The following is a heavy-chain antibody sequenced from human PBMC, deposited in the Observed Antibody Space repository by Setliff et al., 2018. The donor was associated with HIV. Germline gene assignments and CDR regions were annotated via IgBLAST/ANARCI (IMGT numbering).Heavy chain of an antibody. CDR3: ARARLQGIVTAVGPRDNCLDP. J-gene: IGHJ5*02. V-gene: IGHV1-18*01. CDR1: GYSLINYG. CDR2: ISAYNGNT. Sequence: ASVKVSCKASGYSLINYGISWVRQAPGQGLEWRGWISAYNGNTDYAPRLLGRVTMTTGTSTSTAYMELRSRSSDETAVYYCARARLQGIVTAVGPRDNCLDPWGQGTRVTVSS. D-gene: IGHD1-26*01.